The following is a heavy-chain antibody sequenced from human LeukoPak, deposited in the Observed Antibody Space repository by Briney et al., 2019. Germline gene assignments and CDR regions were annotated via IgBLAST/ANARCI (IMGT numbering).Heavy chain of an antibody. V-gene: IGHV3-23*01. CDR3: ARVIGYSYGYAGDY. CDR2: ISGSGGST. J-gene: IGHJ4*02. CDR1: GFTFSSYA. Sequence: GGSLRLSCAASGFTFSSYAMSWVRQAPGKGLEWVSAISGSGGSTYYADSVKGRFTISRDNSKNTLYLQMNSLRAEDTAVYYCARVIGYSYGYAGDYWGQGTLVTVSS. D-gene: IGHD5-18*01.